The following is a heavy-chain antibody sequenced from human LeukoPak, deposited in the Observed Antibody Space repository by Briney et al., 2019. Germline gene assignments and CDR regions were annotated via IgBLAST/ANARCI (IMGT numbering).Heavy chain of an antibody. CDR1: GGSFSAYY. V-gene: IGHV4-34*01. Sequence: SETLSLTCAVYGGSFSAYYWSWIRQPPGKGLEWIGEINHSGSTNYNPSLKSRVAISVDTSRNQFSLRLSSVTAADTAVYYCARTAKAYKNDWDVFDYWGQGILVTVSS. CDR3: ARTAKAYKNDWDVFDY. J-gene: IGHJ4*02. CDR2: INHSGST. D-gene: IGHD3-9*01.